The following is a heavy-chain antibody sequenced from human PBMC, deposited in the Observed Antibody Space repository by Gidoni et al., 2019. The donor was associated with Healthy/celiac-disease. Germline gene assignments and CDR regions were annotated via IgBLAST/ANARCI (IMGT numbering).Heavy chain of an antibody. CDR3: ARYCSSTSCYPGYYYYYGMDV. CDR1: GFTFSRYA. D-gene: IGHD2-2*01. CDR2: ISYDGSNK. J-gene: IGHJ6*02. Sequence: QVQLVESGGGVVQPGRSLRLFCAASGFTFSRYAMHWVRQAPGKGLAWVAVISYDGSNKYYADSVKGRFTISRDNSKNTLYLQMNSLRAEDTAVYYCARYCSSTSCYPGYYYYYGMDVWGQGTTVTVSS. V-gene: IGHV3-30-3*01.